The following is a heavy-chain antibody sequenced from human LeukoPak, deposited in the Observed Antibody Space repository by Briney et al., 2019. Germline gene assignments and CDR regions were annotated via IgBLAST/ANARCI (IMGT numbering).Heavy chain of an antibody. CDR3: TTDLTQGGVVPAAIDPFY. D-gene: IGHD2-2*02. J-gene: IGHJ4*02. V-gene: IGHV3-15*01. CDR1: GFTFSNAW. Sequence: GGSLRLSCAASGFTFSNAWMSWVRQAPGKGLEWVGRIKSKTDGGTTDYAAPAKGRFTISRDDSKNTLYLQMNSLKTEDTAVYYCTTDLTQGGVVPAAIDPFYWGQGTLVTVSS. CDR2: IKSKTDGGTT.